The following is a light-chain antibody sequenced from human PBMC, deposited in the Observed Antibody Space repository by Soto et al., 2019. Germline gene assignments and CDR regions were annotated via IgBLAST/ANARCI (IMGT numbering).Light chain of an antibody. J-gene: IGLJ3*02. CDR1: SGSVSISYY. Sequence: QTVVTQEPSFSVSPGGTVTLTCGLSSGSVSISYYPSWYQQTPGQAPRTLIYNTNTRSSGVPDRFSGSILGNRAALTITGAQAEDESDYYCLLYVGSGVWVFGGGTKRPS. CDR2: NTN. V-gene: IGLV8-61*01. CDR3: LLYVGSGVWV.